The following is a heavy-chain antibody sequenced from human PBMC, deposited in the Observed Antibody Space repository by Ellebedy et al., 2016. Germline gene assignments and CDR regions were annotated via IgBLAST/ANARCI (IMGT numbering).Heavy chain of an antibody. CDR1: GGSISSYY. CDR3: ARDPFYGGSPV. J-gene: IGHJ4*02. D-gene: IGHD4-23*01. Sequence: SETLSLXXTVSGGSISSYYWSWIRQPPGKGLEWIGYIYYSGSTNYNPSLKSRVTISVDTSKNQFSLKLSPVTAADTAVYYCARDPFYGGSPVWGQGTLVTVSS. CDR2: IYYSGST. V-gene: IGHV4-59*01.